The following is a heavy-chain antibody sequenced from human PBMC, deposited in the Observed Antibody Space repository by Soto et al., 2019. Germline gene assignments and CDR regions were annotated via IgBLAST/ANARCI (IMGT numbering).Heavy chain of an antibody. D-gene: IGHD2-15*01. CDR2: ISYDGSNK. J-gene: IGHJ4*02. CDR1: GFTFSSYG. CDR3: AKDMRGYCSGGSCYGGDY. Sequence: PGGSLRLSCAASGFTFSSYGMHWVRQAPGKGLEWVAVISYDGSNKYYADSVKGRFTISRDNSKNTLYLQMNSLRAEDTAVYYCAKDMRGYCSGGSCYGGDYWGQGTLVTVSS. V-gene: IGHV3-30*18.